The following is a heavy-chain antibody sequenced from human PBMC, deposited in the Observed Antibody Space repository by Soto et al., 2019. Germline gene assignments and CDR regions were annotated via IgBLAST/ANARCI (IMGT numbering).Heavy chain of an antibody. D-gene: IGHD3-3*01. CDR1: GFTFSSYS. J-gene: IGHJ4*02. CDR3: ARLTIFGVVIQHY. Sequence: GGSLRLSCAASGFTFSSYSMNWVRQAPGKGLEWVSYISSSSSTIYYAGSVKGRFTISRDNAKNSLYLQMNSLRAEDTAVYYCARLTIFGVVIQHYWGQGTLVTVSS. V-gene: IGHV3-48*01. CDR2: ISSSSSTI.